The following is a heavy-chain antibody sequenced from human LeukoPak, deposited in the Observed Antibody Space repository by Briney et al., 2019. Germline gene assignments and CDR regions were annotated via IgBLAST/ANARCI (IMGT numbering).Heavy chain of an antibody. J-gene: IGHJ4*02. CDR1: GFTFSSYW. CDR3: ARSDCYGSSD. D-gene: IGHD3-10*01. Sequence: GGSLRLSCAASGFTFSSYWMSWVRQAPGKGLEWVSSISSSSSSIYYADSVKGRFTISRDNAKNSLYLQMNSLRAEDTAVYYCARSDCYGSSDWGQGTLVTVST. CDR2: ISSSSSSI. V-gene: IGHV3-21*01.